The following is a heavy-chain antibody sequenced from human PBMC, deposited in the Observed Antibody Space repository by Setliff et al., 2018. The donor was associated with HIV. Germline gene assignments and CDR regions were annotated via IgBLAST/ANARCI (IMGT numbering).Heavy chain of an antibody. Sequence: ASVKVSCKASGYTFTGNSDYYLHWVRQAPAQGPEWMGWINGNSGGTNYAQKVQGRVTMTRDTSISTAYMELSRLRSDDTAVYYCARGGTIFGVVISNYYYMDVWGKGTTVTVSS. CDR1: GYTFTGNSDYY. J-gene: IGHJ6*03. D-gene: IGHD3-3*01. CDR2: INGNSGGT. CDR3: ARGGTIFGVVISNYYYMDV. V-gene: IGHV1-2*02.